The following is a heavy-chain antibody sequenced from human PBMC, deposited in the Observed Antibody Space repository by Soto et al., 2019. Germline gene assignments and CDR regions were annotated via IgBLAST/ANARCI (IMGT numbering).Heavy chain of an antibody. CDR1: GFSFIDTW. V-gene: IGHV3-15*01. CDR3: TTDCLQTGTTFDF. CDR2: IRSKTHGGTT. D-gene: IGHD1-1*01. J-gene: IGHJ5*01. Sequence: VQLVESGGGLVKPGGSLRLSCTASGFSFIDTWMTWVRQAPGKGLEWVGHIRSKTHGGTTEYAAPVKGRFTISRDDSETTLYLQMTGLKAEDTAVYYCTTDCLQTGTTFDFWGQGTLGTVSS.